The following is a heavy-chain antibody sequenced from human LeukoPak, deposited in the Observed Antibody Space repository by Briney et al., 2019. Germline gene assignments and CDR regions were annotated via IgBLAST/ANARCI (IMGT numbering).Heavy chain of an antibody. CDR1: GFTFSSYW. V-gene: IGHV3-7*01. CDR2: IKQDGSEK. Sequence: GGSLRLSCAASGFTFSSYWMSWVRQAPGKGLEWVANIKQDGSEKYYVDSVKGRFTISRDNAKNSLYLQMNSLRAEDTAVYYCAREARYYYDSSGYYCDYWGQGTLVTVSS. CDR3: AREARYYYDSSGYYCDY. D-gene: IGHD3-22*01. J-gene: IGHJ4*02.